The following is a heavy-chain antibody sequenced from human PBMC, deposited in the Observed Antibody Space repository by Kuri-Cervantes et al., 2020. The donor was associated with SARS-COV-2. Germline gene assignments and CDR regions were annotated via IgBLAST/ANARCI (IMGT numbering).Heavy chain of an antibody. V-gene: IGHV5-51*01. J-gene: IGHJ5*02. D-gene: IGHD2-2*01. CDR3: ARQIEVVPAAIYWFDP. CDR2: IYPGDSDT. CDR1: GYSFTSYW. Sequence: GGSLRLSCKGSGYSFTSYWIGWVRQMPGKGLEWMGIIYPGDSDTRYSPSFQGQVTISADKSISTAYLQWSSLKASDTAMYYCARQIEVVPAAIYWFDPWGQGTLVTVSS.